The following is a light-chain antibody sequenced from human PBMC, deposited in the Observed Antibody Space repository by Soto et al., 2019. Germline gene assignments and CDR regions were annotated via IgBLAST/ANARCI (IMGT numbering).Light chain of an antibody. Sequence: IVLTQSPGTLSLSPGERATLTCRASQTITSFYLAGYQQKPGQAPRLLIYGTSTRATGIPDRFSGSGSGTDFTLTIRKLEPEDFAVYYCQQFGGSPPRFTFGPGTKVEVK. CDR1: QTITSFY. CDR3: QQFGGSPPRFT. V-gene: IGKV3-20*01. CDR2: GTS. J-gene: IGKJ3*01.